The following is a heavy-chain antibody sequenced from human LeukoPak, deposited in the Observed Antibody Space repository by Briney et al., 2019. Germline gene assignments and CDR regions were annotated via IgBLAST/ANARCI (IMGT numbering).Heavy chain of an antibody. V-gene: IGHV2-5*01. D-gene: IGHD6-6*01. CDR1: GFSLSTAGVG. J-gene: IGHJ1*01. CDR2: IYWNDDK. CDR3: AHRRYSSSSPSEYFQH. Sequence: ESGPTLVNPTQTLTLTCTFSGFSLSTAGVGVAWIRQSPGKALEWLALIYWNDDKRYSPSLKSRLTITKDTSKDQVVLTVTNVDPVDAATYYCAHRRYSSSSPSEYFQHWGQGTLVTVPS.